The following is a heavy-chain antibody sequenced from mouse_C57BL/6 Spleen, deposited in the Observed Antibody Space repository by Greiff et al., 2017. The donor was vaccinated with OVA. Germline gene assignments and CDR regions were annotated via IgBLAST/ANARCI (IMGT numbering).Heavy chain of an antibody. Sequence: QVQLQQPGAELVMPGASVKLSCKASGYTFTSYWMHWVKQRPGQGLEWIGEIDPSDSYTNYNQKFKGKSTLTVDKSSSTAYMQLSSLTSEDSAVYYGAPGGLRPWCAYWGQGTLVTVSA. CDR1: GYTFTSYW. D-gene: IGHD2-4*01. J-gene: IGHJ3*01. CDR3: APGGLRPWCAY. CDR2: IDPSDSYT. V-gene: IGHV1-69*01.